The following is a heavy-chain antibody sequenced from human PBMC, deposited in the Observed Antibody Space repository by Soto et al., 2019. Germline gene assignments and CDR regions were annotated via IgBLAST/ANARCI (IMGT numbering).Heavy chain of an antibody. CDR1: GFIFSRYF. CDR2: ISDDGTTK. CDR3: TRADLTVTLSVFDP. V-gene: IGHV3-30-3*01. D-gene: IGHD4-17*01. J-gene: IGHJ5*02. Sequence: QVQLVESGGGVVQPGRSLRLPCAASGFIFSRYFMHWVRQAPGKGLEWVALISDDGTTKYYADSVTGRFTISRDNSKNTLYLQMNSLSADDTAVYYCTRADLTVTLSVFDPWGQGTLVTVSS.